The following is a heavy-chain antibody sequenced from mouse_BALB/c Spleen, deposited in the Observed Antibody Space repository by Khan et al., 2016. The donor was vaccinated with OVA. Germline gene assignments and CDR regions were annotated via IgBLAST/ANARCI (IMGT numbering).Heavy chain of an antibody. CDR2: ISYRGRT. V-gene: IGHV3-2*02. CDR1: GYSITSDYA. Sequence: VQLQESGPGLVKPSQSLSLTCTVTGYSITSDYAWNWIRQFPGNKLEWMGYISYRGRTSYNPSLKSRISITRDTSNNQFFLQLNSVTTEDTATYYCARSIMANWGQGTTLPVSS. J-gene: IGHJ2*01. CDR3: ARSIMAN.